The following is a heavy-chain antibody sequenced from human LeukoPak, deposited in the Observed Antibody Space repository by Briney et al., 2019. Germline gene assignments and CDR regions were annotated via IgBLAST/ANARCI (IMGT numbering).Heavy chain of an antibody. V-gene: IGHV4-59*01. D-gene: IGHD4/OR15-4a*01. CDR3: ARDRRHTYGAYFDP. Sequence: SETLSLTCTVSGGSISSYYWSWIRQPPGKGLEWIGYIYYSGSTNYNPSLKSRVTISVDTSKNQFSLKLSSVTAADTAVYYCARDRRHTYGAYFDPWGQGTLVTVSS. CDR2: IYYSGST. J-gene: IGHJ5*02. CDR1: GGSISSYY.